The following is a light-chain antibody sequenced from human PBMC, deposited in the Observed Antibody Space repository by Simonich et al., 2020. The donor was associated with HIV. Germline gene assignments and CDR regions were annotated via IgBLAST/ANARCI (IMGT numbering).Light chain of an antibody. CDR2: DFS. CDR3: AAWDDSLSTRV. J-gene: IGLJ3*02. CDR1: SSDVCGYNY. Sequence: QSALTQPRSVSGSPGPSVTISCTGTSSDVCGYNYVSWYQQHPGKAPKLMIYDFSKRPSGVPDRFSGYKSGNTASLTISGLQAEDEADYYCAAWDDSLSTRVFGGGTKLTVL. V-gene: IGLV2-11*01.